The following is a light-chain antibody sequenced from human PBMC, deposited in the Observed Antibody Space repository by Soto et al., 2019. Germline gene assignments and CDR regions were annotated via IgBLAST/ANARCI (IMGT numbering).Light chain of an antibody. CDR1: QSIGNY. Sequence: DIQMTQSPSSLPASVGDRISITCRASQSIGNYLSWYQQKPGKAPKPLIYGTSNLQSGVPSRFSGSGSETGFTLTISCLQREDFATYYCQQSYSAPRTFGQGTKVDIK. V-gene: IGKV1-39*01. CDR3: QQSYSAPRT. CDR2: GTS. J-gene: IGKJ2*01.